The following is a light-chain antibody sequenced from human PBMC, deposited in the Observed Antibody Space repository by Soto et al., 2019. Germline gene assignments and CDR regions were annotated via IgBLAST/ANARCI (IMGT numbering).Light chain of an antibody. CDR1: NIGNLD. CDR3: QVWDGSTDAV. CDR2: SDN. J-gene: IGLJ2*01. V-gene: IGLV3-21*04. Sequence: VLTQPPSVSAAPGKTATITCGGNNIGNLDVHWYQQKPGQAPVLVIFSDNDRPSGIPDRFSGSNSGNTATLTISRVDAGDEANYYCQVWDGSTDAVFGGGTKLTVL.